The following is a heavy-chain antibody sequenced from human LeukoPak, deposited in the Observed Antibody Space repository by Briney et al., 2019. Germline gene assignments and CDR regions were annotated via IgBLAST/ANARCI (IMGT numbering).Heavy chain of an antibody. D-gene: IGHD2-2*01. CDR2: IGDSGSTI. CDR3: ALMICSTTSCWIDY. Sequence: GGSLRLSCAASGFTFSNAWMSWVRQAPGKGLEWASYIGDSGSTIFYADSVKGRFTISTGDAKNSLYLQMNSLRAEDTVVYYCALMICSTTSCWIDYWGQGTLVTVSS. CDR1: GFTFSNAW. J-gene: IGHJ4*02. V-gene: IGHV3-11*04.